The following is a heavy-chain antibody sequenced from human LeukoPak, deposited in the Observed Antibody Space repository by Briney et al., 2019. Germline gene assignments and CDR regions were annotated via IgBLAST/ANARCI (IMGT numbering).Heavy chain of an antibody. D-gene: IGHD3-3*01. CDR2: INHSGST. CDR1: GGSFSGYY. J-gene: IGHJ4*02. CDR3: ARRRFRYYDFWSGYRE. Sequence: PSETLSLTCAVYGGSFSGYYWSWIRQPPGKGLEWIGEINHSGSTNYNPPLKSRVTISVDTSKNQFSLKLSSVTAADTAVYYCARRRFRYYDFWSGYREWGQGTLVTVSP. V-gene: IGHV4-34*01.